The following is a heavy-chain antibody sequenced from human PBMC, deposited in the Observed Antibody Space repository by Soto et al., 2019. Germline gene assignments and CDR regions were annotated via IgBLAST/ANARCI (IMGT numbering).Heavy chain of an antibody. CDR1: GGSISSSNW. Sequence: QVQLQESGPGLVKPSGTLSLTCAVSGGSISSSNWWSWVRQPPGKGLEWIGEIYHSGSTNYNPSLKSRVIISVDKSKNQFSLKLSSVTAADTAVYYCASLGSIAVADPHPFDYWGQGTLVTVSS. CDR2: IYHSGST. V-gene: IGHV4-4*02. CDR3: ASLGSIAVADPHPFDY. J-gene: IGHJ4*02. D-gene: IGHD6-19*01.